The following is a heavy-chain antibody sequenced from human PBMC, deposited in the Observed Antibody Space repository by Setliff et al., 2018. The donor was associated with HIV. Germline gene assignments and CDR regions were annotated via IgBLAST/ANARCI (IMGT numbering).Heavy chain of an antibody. CDR1: GGSINSRTHY. Sequence: ASETLSLTCNVSGGSINSRTHYWGWMRQPPGKGLEWIGSIFYSGINYYNPSLEGRITLSIDLSKNQFSLKLTSVTAADTAMYYCAAFLVSPVTTQDYWGQGTPVTVSS. CDR3: AAFLVSPVTTQDY. J-gene: IGHJ4*02. D-gene: IGHD4-17*01. V-gene: IGHV4-39*01. CDR2: IFYSGIN.